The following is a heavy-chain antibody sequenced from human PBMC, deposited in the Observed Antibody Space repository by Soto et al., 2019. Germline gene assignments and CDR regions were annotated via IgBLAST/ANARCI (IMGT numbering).Heavy chain of an antibody. D-gene: IGHD3-16*01. CDR3: ARPRNDYQIQNAFDI. CDR2: IIPILGIA. CDR1: GGTFSSYT. V-gene: IGHV1-69*02. J-gene: IGHJ3*02. Sequence: ASVKVSCKASGGTFSSYTISWVRQAPGQGLEWMGRIIPILGIANYAQKFQGRVTITADKSTSTAYMELSSLRSEDTAVYYCARPRNDYQIQNAFDIWGQGTMVTVSS.